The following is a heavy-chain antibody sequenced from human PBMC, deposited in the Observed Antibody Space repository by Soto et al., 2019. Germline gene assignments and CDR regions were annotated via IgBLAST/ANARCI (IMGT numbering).Heavy chain of an antibody. D-gene: IGHD3-3*01. J-gene: IGHJ6*01. CDR3: GRARHVLLLEWLLSRVKGMDV. Sequence: SLRLSCAASGFTFSSYAMHWVRQAACKCLVWVGVISYDGSNKYYADSVKGRFTISRDNSKKTLYLQVNSRRAEDPAVYYCGRARHVLLLEWLLSRVKGMDVWGQGTTVT. CDR2: ISYDGSNK. CDR1: GFTFSSYA. V-gene: IGHV3-30-3*01.